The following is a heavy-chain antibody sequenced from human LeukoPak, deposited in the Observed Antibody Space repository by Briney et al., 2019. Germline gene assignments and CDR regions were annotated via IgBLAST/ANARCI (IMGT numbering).Heavy chain of an antibody. D-gene: IGHD6-13*01. CDR3: ANPRDSSTWYTFDY. CDR2: ISSGSSTI. J-gene: IGHJ4*02. Sequence: GGSLRLSCAASGFTFRGYSMNWFRQAPGKGLEWVSHISSGSSTIYYTDSVKGRFTISRDNAKNSLYLQMNSLRAEDTAVYYCANPRDSSTWYTFDYWGQGTLVTVSS. CDR1: GFTFRGYS. V-gene: IGHV3-48*04.